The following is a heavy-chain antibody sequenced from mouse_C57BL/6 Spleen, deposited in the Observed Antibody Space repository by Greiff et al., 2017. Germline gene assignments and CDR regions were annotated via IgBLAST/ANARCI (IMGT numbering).Heavy chain of an antibody. Sequence: VHVKQSGAELVRPGASVKLSCTASGFNIKDDYMHWVKQRPEQGLEWIGWIDPENGDTEYASKFQGKATITADTSSNTAYLQLSSLTSEDTAVYYCYGYDEVYWYFDVWGTGTTVTVSS. CDR3: YGYDEVYWYFDV. V-gene: IGHV14-4*01. J-gene: IGHJ1*03. CDR1: GFNIKDDY. D-gene: IGHD2-2*01. CDR2: IDPENGDT.